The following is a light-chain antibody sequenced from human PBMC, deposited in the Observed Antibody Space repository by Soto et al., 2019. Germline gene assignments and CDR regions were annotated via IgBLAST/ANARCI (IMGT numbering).Light chain of an antibody. CDR2: DAS. CDR1: QSVSSF. V-gene: IGKV3-11*01. Sequence: ELTQSPGTLSFSPGERATLSCRASQSVSSFLAWYQQKPGQAPRLLIYDASHRSTFIPARFSGSGSGTDFTLTISSLQPEYFATYYCQQYNSYPWTIGQGTKVDNK. J-gene: IGKJ1*01. CDR3: QQYNSYPWT.